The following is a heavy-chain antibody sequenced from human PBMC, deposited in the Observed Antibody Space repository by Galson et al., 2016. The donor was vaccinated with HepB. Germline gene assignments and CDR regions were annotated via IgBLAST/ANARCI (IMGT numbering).Heavy chain of an antibody. CDR3: AKDLPGTMSFDY. D-gene: IGHD1-14*01. CDR1: GFIFNHFG. V-gene: IGHV3-30*18. Sequence: SLRLSCAGSGFIFNHFGMHWVRQVPGKGLEWVAGVSFDGSYTSSADSVKGRLSISRDSFKNTLYLQVNSLRSEDTAVYYCAKDLPGTMSFDYWGQGTLVTVSS. CDR2: VSFDGSYT. J-gene: IGHJ4*02.